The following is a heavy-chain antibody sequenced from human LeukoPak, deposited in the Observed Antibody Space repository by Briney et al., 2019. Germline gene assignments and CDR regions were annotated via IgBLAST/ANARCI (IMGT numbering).Heavy chain of an antibody. CDR1: EITFSTYA. CDR2: ISGSGVHT. J-gene: IGHJ4*02. Sequence: GGSLILSCVASEITFSTYAMSWVRQAPGKGLEWVSGISGSGVHTYYADSVKGRFTISRDNSKKTPNLQMNSLRAEDTAIYYCAKAIDTSGYNFDRGADYWGQGTLVTVSS. V-gene: IGHV3-23*01. D-gene: IGHD3-22*01. CDR3: AKAIDTSGYNFDRGADY.